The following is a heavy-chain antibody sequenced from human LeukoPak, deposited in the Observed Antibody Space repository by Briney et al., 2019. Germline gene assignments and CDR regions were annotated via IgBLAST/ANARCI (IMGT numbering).Heavy chain of an antibody. V-gene: IGHV3-7*01. D-gene: IGHD1-26*01. CDR1: GFTFSSYW. CDR2: IKQDGSQK. Sequence: GGSLRLSCAASGFTFSSYWMSWVRQAPGKGLEWVANIKQDGSQKYYVDSVKGRFTISRDNAKNSLYLQMNSLRAEDTAVYYCAKGVILGGSYGGYYFDYWGQGTLVTVSS. J-gene: IGHJ4*02. CDR3: AKGVILGGSYGGYYFDY.